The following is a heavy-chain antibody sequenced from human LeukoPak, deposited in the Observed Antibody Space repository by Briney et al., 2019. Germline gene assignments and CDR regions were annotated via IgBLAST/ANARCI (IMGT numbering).Heavy chain of an antibody. Sequence: GGSLRLSCTASGSTFGDYAMSWVRQAPGKGLEWVSVIYSGGSTYYADSVKGRFTISRDNSKNTLYLQMNSLRAEDTAVYYCARLRDYGDYGDWFDPWGQGTLVTVSS. CDR1: GSTFGDYA. J-gene: IGHJ5*02. CDR3: ARLRDYGDYGDWFDP. D-gene: IGHD4-17*01. CDR2: IYSGGST. V-gene: IGHV3-66*01.